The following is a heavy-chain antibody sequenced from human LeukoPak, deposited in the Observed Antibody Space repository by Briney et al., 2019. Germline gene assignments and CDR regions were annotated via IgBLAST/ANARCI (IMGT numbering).Heavy chain of an antibody. J-gene: IGHJ4*02. V-gene: IGHV3-21*01. D-gene: IGHD4-17*01. CDR1: GFTFSSYS. CDR3: ARVGTTVTSVDY. CDR2: ISSSSSYI. Sequence: GRSLRLSCAASGFTFSSYSMNWVRQAPGKGLEWVSSISSSSSYIYYADSVKGRFTISRDNAKNSLYLQMNSLRAEDTAVYYCARVGTTVTSVDYWGQGTLVTVSS.